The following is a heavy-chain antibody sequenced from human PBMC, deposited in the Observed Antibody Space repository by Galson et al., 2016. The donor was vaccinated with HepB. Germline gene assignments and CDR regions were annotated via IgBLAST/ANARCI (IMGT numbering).Heavy chain of an antibody. V-gene: IGHV3-74*01. CDR1: GITFSNYA. J-gene: IGHJ5*02. D-gene: IGHD4-17*01. CDR3: ARGGDYASWFDP. Sequence: SLRLSCAASGITFSNYALSWVRQAPGKGLEWVSRINSDGSSTSYADSVKGRFTISRDNAKNTLYLQMNSLRAEDTAVYYCARGGDYASWFDPWGQGTLVTVSS. CDR2: INSDGSST.